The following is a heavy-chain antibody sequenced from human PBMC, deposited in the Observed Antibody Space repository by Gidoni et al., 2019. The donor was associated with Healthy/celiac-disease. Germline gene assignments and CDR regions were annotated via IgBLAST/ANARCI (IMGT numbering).Heavy chain of an antibody. Sequence: QVQLVQSGAEGKKPGASVTVSCKASGGPLSSYAIRWVRQAPGHGLEWMGGIIPILGTANYAQKFQGRVTITADESTGTAYMELSSLRSEDTAVYYCVQGRGVGATWDAFDIWGQGTMVTVSS. CDR3: VQGRGVGATWDAFDI. J-gene: IGHJ3*02. D-gene: IGHD1-26*01. V-gene: IGHV1-69*01. CDR1: GGPLSSYA. CDR2: IIPILGTA.